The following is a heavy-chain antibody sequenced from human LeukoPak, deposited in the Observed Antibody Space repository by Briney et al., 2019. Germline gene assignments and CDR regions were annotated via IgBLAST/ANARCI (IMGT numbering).Heavy chain of an antibody. CDR3: ARVRLRSRGGGLQKIVVVPAAGVAGAFFDY. J-gene: IGHJ4*02. CDR2: INHSGST. CDR1: GGSFSGYY. Sequence: SETLSLTCAVYGGSFSGYYWSWIRQPPGKGLEWIGEINHSGSTNYNPSLKSRVTISVDTSKNQFSLKLSSVTAADTAVYYCARVRLRSRGGGLQKIVVVPAAGVAGAFFDYWGQGTLVTVSS. D-gene: IGHD2-2*01. V-gene: IGHV4-34*01.